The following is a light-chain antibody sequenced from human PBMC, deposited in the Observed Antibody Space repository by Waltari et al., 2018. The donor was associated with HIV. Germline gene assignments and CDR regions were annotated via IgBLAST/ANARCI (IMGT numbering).Light chain of an antibody. Sequence: EIVLTQSPGTLSLSPGERATLSCRASQSVSSSYLAWYQQKPGQAPRLLIYGASSRATGIPSRFSGSGSGTEFTLTISSLQPHDFATYYCQQYNSYSWTFGQGTKVEIK. CDR3: QQYNSYSWT. CDR1: QSVSSSY. J-gene: IGKJ1*01. CDR2: GAS. V-gene: IGKV3-20*01.